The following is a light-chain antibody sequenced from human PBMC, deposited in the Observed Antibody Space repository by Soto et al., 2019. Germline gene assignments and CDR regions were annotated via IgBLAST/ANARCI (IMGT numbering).Light chain of an antibody. CDR2: GAS. Sequence: DIVLTQSPGTLSLSPGERATLSCRASQSVSSKYLAWYQQKPGQAPRVLIYGASIRATGIPDRFSGSGSGTDFTLTISRLEPEDFAVYYCQQYGSSPLYTFGQGTKLEIK. CDR1: QSVSSKY. J-gene: IGKJ2*01. CDR3: QQYGSSPLYT. V-gene: IGKV3-20*01.